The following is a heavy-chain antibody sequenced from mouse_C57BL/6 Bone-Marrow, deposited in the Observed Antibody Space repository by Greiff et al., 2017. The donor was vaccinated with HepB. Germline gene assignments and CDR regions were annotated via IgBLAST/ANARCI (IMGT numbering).Heavy chain of an antibody. D-gene: IGHD1-1*01. J-gene: IGHJ3*01. CDR1: GYTFTSYG. Sequence: QVQLQQSGAELARPGASVKLSCKASGYTFTSYGISWVKQRTGQGLEWIGEIYPRSGNTYYNEKFKGKATLTADKSSSTAYMELRSLTSEDSAVYFCAREGDYYYAFAYWGQGTLVTVSA. V-gene: IGHV1-81*01. CDR2: IYPRSGNT. CDR3: AREGDYYYAFAY.